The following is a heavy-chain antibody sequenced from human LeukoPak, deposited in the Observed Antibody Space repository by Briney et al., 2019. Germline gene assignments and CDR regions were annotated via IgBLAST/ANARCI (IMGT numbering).Heavy chain of an antibody. CDR2: IWYDGSNT. J-gene: IGHJ5*02. D-gene: IGHD4-17*01. CDR1: GFTFSSYG. CDR3: ARGAHYGDYNNWFDP. V-gene: IGHV3-33*01. Sequence: GRSLRLSCAASGFTFSSYGMHWVRQAPGKGLEWVAVIWYDGSNTYYADSVKGRFTISRDNSKNTRYLQMNSLRAEDTAVYYCARGAHYGDYNNWFDPGGQGTLVTVSS.